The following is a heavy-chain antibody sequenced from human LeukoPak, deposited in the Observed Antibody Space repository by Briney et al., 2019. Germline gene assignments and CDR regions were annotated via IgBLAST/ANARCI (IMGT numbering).Heavy chain of an antibody. V-gene: IGHV3-7*01. CDR3: ARGGATRGRFEN. CDR1: GFPFNVQT. Sequence: PGGSLRLSCAASGFPFNVQTMSWVRQAPGKGLDWVASMRQDGSEIYYVDSVKGRSTISRDTPKNSLYLQMNRLRAEDTAVYYCARGGATRGRFENWGQGTLVTVSS. J-gene: IGHJ4*02. CDR2: MRQDGSEI. D-gene: IGHD1-26*01.